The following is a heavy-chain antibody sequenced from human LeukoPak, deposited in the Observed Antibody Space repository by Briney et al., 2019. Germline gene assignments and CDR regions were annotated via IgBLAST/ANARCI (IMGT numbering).Heavy chain of an antibody. CDR2: INPNSGGT. Sequence: ASVKVSCKASGYTFTGYYMHWVRQAPGQGLEWMGWINPNSGGTNYAQKFQGWVTMTRDTSISTAYMELTRLKSDDTAVYYCARKCGGGSCYDFDYWGQGTLVTVSS. CDR3: ARKCGGGSCYDFDY. V-gene: IGHV1-2*04. CDR1: GYTFTGYY. D-gene: IGHD2-15*01. J-gene: IGHJ4*02.